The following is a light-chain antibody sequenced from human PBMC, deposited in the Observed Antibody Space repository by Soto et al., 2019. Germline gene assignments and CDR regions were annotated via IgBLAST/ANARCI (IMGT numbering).Light chain of an antibody. CDR1: SSDFGSYKF. Sequence: QSVLTQPASVSGSPGQSVTISCTGTSSDFGSYKFVSWYQHHPGTVPKAIIYETSKRPSGVSDRFSGSKSGNTASLTISGLQAEDEADYYCFSFTSTNTHVFGGGTKVTVL. J-gene: IGLJ1*01. CDR2: ETS. CDR3: FSFTSTNTHV. V-gene: IGLV2-23*01.